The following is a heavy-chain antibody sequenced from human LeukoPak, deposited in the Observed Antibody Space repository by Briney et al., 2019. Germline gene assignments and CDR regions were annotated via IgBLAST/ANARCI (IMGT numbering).Heavy chain of an antibody. V-gene: IGHV3-23*01. J-gene: IGHJ4*02. Sequence: PGGSLRLSCAASGFTFSSSAMSWVRQAPGKGLEWVSNISGSGSGGSTYYADSVKGRFTISRDNSKNTLYLQMNSLRAEDTAVYYCAKSGYNRFDYWGQGTPVTVSS. CDR1: GFTFSSSA. CDR2: ISGSGSGGST. D-gene: IGHD5-24*01. CDR3: AKSGYNRFDY.